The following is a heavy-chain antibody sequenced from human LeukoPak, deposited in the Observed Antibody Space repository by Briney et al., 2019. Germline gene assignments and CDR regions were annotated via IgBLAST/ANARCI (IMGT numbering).Heavy chain of an antibody. D-gene: IGHD3-22*01. CDR1: GVSISSNNYN. Sequence: PLETLSLTCIVAGVSISSNNYNWGWIRQPPGKGLEGIGRIYYSGSTYYNPSLKSRFTVSVDTSTTPFSPKLSSVTAADTAVYYCARLVRYYYDSSGYPDGYYGMDVWGQGTTVTVSS. V-gene: IGHV4-39*07. CDR2: IYYSGST. J-gene: IGHJ6*02. CDR3: ARLVRYYYDSSGYPDGYYGMDV.